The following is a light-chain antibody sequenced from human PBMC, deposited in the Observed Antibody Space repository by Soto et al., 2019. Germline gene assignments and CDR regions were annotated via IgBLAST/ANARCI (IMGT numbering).Light chain of an antibody. J-gene: IGKJ1*01. CDR1: QSVSASV. Sequence: EIVLTQSPGTLSLSPGERATLSCRASQSVSASVLAWYQQKPGQAPRLLIYGVSSRATGIPDRFSGSGSGTDFTLTIGRLEPEDSATYYCHQYGRLPPWTFGQGTKVEIK. V-gene: IGKV3-20*01. CDR3: HQYGRLPPWT. CDR2: GVS.